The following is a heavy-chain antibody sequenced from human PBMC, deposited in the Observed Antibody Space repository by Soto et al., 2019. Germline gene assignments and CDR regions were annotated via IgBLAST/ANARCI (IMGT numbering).Heavy chain of an antibody. CDR3: ANSDFWSGDSWSGFDY. CDR1: GGTFSSYA. CDR2: IIPIFGTA. Sequence: QVQLVQSGAEVKKPGSSVKVSCKASGGTFSSYAISWVRQAPGHGLEWMGGIIPIFGTANYAQKFQGRVTITADESTSTADMELSSLRSEDTAVYYCANSDFWSGDSWSGFDYWGQGTLVTVSS. J-gene: IGHJ4*02. D-gene: IGHD3-3*01. V-gene: IGHV1-69*01.